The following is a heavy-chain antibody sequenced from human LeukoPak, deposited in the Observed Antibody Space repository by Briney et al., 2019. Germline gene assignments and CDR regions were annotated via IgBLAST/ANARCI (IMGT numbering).Heavy chain of an antibody. CDR2: ISSGSSAM. Sequence: GGSLRLSCAASGFTLSSYSMNWVRQAPGKGLEWLSYISSGSSAMYYADSVKGRFTISRDNAKNSLYLQMNSLRDEDTAVYYCARDWCYGDRAAFDIWGRGTMVTVSS. V-gene: IGHV3-48*02. CDR3: ARDWCYGDRAAFDI. J-gene: IGHJ3*02. CDR1: GFTLSSYS. D-gene: IGHD4/OR15-4a*01.